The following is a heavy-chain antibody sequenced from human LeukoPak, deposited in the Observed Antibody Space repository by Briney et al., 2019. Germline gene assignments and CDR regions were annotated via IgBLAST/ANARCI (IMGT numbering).Heavy chain of an antibody. V-gene: IGHV3-23*01. CDR2: IIGSGSST. J-gene: IGHJ4*02. CDR1: GFTFSSFA. CDR3: ARDRALRGVDY. Sequence: GGSLRLSCAASGFTFSSFAMSWVRQAPGKGLEWVSGIIGSGSSTYYADSVRGRFSISRDNSKNTVSLQMNSLRTEDTAIYYCARDRALRGVDYWGQGTLVTVSS.